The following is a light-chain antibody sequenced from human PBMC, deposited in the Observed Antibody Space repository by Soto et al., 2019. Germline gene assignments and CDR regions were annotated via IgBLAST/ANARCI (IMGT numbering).Light chain of an antibody. J-gene: IGKJ5*01. Sequence: EIVLTQSPATLSLSPGERATLSCRASQSVSSYLAWYQQKPGQAPRLLIYDASNRATGIPAKFSGSVSGTDFTVTIRSLRREDFAVYYCQQRSNWPLSITFGQGTRLEIK. CDR2: DAS. CDR3: QQRSNWPLSIT. CDR1: QSVSSY. V-gene: IGKV3-11*01.